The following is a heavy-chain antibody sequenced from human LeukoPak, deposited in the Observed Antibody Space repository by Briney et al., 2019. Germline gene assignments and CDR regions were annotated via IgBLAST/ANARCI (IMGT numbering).Heavy chain of an antibody. Sequence: GGSLRLSCAASGFTFSSYRMNWVRQAPGKGLEWVSYISSSSSTIYYADSVKGRFTISRDNAKNSLYLQMSSLRAEDTAVYYCARSSRELGGYAPWELMPPFWGQGTLVTVSS. CDR1: GFTFSSYR. J-gene: IGHJ4*02. CDR3: ARSSRELGGYAPWELMPPF. D-gene: IGHD1-7*01. CDR2: ISSSSSTI. V-gene: IGHV3-48*01.